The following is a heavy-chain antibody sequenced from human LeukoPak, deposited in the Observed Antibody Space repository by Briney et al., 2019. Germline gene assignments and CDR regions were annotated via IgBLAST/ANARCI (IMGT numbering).Heavy chain of an antibody. CDR1: GFTFSRYY. Sequence: GGSLSLSCAASGFTFSRYYMHWVRQAPGKGLVWVSRTNSDGSSTTYADSVKGRFTISRDNAKNTLYLQMNSLKVEDTAVYYCTRVFVGDEYSSSGYWGQGTLVTVSS. D-gene: IGHD6-13*01. CDR2: TNSDGSST. CDR3: TRVFVGDEYSSSGY. V-gene: IGHV3-74*01. J-gene: IGHJ4*02.